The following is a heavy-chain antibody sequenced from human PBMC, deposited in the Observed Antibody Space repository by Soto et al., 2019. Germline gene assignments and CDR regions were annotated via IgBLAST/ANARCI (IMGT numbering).Heavy chain of an antibody. CDR1: RFTFGSYE. D-gene: IGHD6-13*01. V-gene: IGHV3-48*03. Sequence: PGGSLRLSCTASRFTFGSYEMIWIRQAPGKGLEWVSYISTSGSTIYYADSVKGRFTISRDNAKNSLYLQMNSLRVEDTAVYYCAGENSPAGMDVWGQGTTVTVSS. J-gene: IGHJ6*02. CDR3: AGENSPAGMDV. CDR2: ISTSGSTI.